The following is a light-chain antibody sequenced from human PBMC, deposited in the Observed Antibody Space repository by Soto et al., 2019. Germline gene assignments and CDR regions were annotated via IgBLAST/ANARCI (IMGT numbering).Light chain of an antibody. J-gene: IGKJ2*02. CDR3: QQRAKWPST. CDR2: DAY. Sequence: EIVLTQSPATMSLSPGERATLSCGASESVSYSYVAWYQLKGGQAPRLLIYDAYTRATGVAARFTGSGSATDFSLTITSLEPEDFAVYYCQQRAKWPSTFGPGTKVE. CDR1: ESVSYSY. V-gene: IGKV3-11*01.